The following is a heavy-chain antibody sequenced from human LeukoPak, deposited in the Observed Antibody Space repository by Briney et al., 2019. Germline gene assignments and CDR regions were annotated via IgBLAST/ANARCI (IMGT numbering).Heavy chain of an antibody. CDR3: AKDVGKWESLHFFDY. Sequence: AGSLRLSCAASGITFSTYAMNWVRQAPGKGLEWVSVISGSAASTSYADSVKGRFTISRDNSRNTLYLQMNNLRAEDTAVYYCAKDVGKWESLHFFDYWGQGTLVTVSS. CDR1: GITFSTYA. J-gene: IGHJ4*02. D-gene: IGHD1-26*01. V-gene: IGHV3-23*01. CDR2: ISGSAAST.